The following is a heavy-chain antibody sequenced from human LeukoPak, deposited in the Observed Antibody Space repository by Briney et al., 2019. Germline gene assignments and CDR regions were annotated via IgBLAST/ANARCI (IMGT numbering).Heavy chain of an antibody. CDR3: AKVFRDSSGYYIFDY. J-gene: IGHJ4*02. D-gene: IGHD3-22*01. CDR2: ISGSGGST. V-gene: IGHV3-23*01. CDR1: GFTFSSYA. Sequence: GGSLRLSCAAYGFTFSSYAMSWVRQAPGKGLEWVSAISGSGGSTYYADSVKGRFTISRDNSKNTLYLQMNSLRAEDTAVYYCAKVFRDSSGYYIFDYWGQGTLVTVSS.